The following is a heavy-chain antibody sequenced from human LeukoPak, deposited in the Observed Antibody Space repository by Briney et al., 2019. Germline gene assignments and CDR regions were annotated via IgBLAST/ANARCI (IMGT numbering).Heavy chain of an antibody. J-gene: IGHJ3*02. V-gene: IGHV1-18*01. CDR2: ISAYNGNT. CDR1: GYTFTSYG. CDR3: ARVYYDFWSGYEYDAFDI. Sequence: ASVKVSCKASGYTFTSYGISWVRQAPGQGLEWMGWISAYNGNTNYAQKLQGRVTMTTDTSTSTAYMELRSLRSDDTAVYYCARVYYDFWSGYEYDAFDIWGQGTMVTVSS. D-gene: IGHD3-3*01.